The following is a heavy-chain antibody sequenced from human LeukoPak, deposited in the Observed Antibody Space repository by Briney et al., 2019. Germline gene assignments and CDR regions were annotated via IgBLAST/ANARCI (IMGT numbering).Heavy chain of an antibody. D-gene: IGHD3-10*01. CDR1: GYTVTSYY. CDR2: INPSVGST. V-gene: IGHV1-46*03. J-gene: IGHJ4*02. Sequence: APVRLSCTPSGYTVTSYYMHWVRQSPGQRLEWMRIINPSVGSTSYATKFPGRVTMTRDTSTSTVYMELSSLRSEDTAVYYCARVPGGLGHFDYWGQGTLVTVSS. CDR3: ARVPGGLGHFDY.